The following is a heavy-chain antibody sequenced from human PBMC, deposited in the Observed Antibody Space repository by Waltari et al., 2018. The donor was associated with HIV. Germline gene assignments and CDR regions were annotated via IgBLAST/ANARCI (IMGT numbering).Heavy chain of an antibody. V-gene: IGHV4-34*01. CDR2: INHSGST. D-gene: IGHD2-2*01. J-gene: IGHJ6*02. CDR3: ARARLVSRGQYCSTTSCLPHYYYYYGMGV. CDR1: GGSFSGSY. Sequence: QVQLRQWGAGLLKPSETLSLTCAVYGGSFSGSYWSWIRQPPGKGPEGIGEINHSGSTNYNPSLKSRVTISVDTSKNQFSLKLTSVTAADTAVFYCARARLVSRGQYCSTTSCLPHYYYYYGMGVWGQGTTVTVSS.